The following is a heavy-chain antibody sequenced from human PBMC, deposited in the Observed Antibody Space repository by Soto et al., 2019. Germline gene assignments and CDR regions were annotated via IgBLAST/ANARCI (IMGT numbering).Heavy chain of an antibody. V-gene: IGHV1-24*01. D-gene: IGHD6-6*01. Sequence: ASVKVSCKVSGYSLTELSIHWVRQAPGEGLEWMGGYDLEKGETIYAQKLQGRVTMTTDTSTSTAYMKLRSLRSDDTAVYYCARGSSSSNYWGQGTLVTVSS. CDR3: ARGSSSSNY. J-gene: IGHJ4*02. CDR2: YDLEKGET. CDR1: GYSLTELS.